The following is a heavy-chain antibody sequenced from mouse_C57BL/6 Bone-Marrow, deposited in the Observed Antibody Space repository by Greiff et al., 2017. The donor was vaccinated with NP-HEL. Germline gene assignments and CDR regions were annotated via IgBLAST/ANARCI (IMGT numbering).Heavy chain of an antibody. V-gene: IGHV14-4*01. D-gene: IGHD1-2*01. J-gene: IGHJ4*01. Sequence: VQLQQSGAELVRPGASVKLSCTASGFNIKDDYMHWVKQRPEQGLEWIGWIDPENGDTEYASKFQGQATITADTSSNTAYLQLSSLTSEDTAVYYCTRLLRLYYYAMDYWGQGTSVTVTS. CDR1: GFNIKDDY. CDR3: TRLLRLYYYAMDY. CDR2: IDPENGDT.